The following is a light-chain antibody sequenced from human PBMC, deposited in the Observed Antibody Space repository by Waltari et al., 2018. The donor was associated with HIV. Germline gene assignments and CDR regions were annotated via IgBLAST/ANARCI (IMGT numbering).Light chain of an antibody. V-gene: IGLV2-14*03. CDR2: DVT. J-gene: IGLJ2*01. Sequence: QSALTQPASVSGSPGQSITISSSATSSAVSHYDFVSWYQKHPAKAPKLLIYDVTARPSGVSRRFSGSKSGSTASLTISSIQADDEADYYCSSYTTSNTVVFGPGTKLSVL. CDR1: SSAVSHYDF. CDR3: SSYTTSNTVV.